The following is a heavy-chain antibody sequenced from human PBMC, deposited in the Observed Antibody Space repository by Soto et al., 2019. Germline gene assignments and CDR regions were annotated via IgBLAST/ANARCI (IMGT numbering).Heavy chain of an antibody. Sequence: ASVKVSCKASGYTFTNFGISWVRQAPGQGLEWMGWISAYNGNTNYAQKLQGRVTMTTDTSTSTADMEVRSLRFDDTAVYYCAKGGNPIDYWGQGTLVTVSS. J-gene: IGHJ4*01. CDR3: AKGGNPIDY. V-gene: IGHV1-18*01. CDR1: GYTFTNFG. D-gene: IGHD3-10*01. CDR2: ISAYNGNT.